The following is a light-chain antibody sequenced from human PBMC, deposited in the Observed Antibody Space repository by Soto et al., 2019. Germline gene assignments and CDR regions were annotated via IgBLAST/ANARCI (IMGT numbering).Light chain of an antibody. V-gene: IGLV2-14*03. J-gene: IGLJ3*02. CDR2: DVT. CDR3: TSYTTSSTLV. Sequence: QSALTQPASVSGSPGQSITISCTGTSSDVGGYNYVSWYQQHPGKAPQLIIHDVTGRPSGVSPRFSGSKSGNTASLTISGLQAEDEADYYCTSYTTSSTLVFGGGTKVTVL. CDR1: SSDVGGYNY.